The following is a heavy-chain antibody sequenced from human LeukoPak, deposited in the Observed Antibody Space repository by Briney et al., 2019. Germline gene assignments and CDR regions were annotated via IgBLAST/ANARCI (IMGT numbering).Heavy chain of an antibody. Sequence: ASVKVSCKVSGYTLTELSMHWVRQAPGKGLEWMGGFDPEDGETIYAQKFQGRVTMTEDTSTDTAYMELSSLRSEDTAVYYCATGDYDILTGYYRSDAFDIWGQGTMVTVSS. CDR1: GYTLTELS. J-gene: IGHJ3*02. D-gene: IGHD3-9*01. CDR2: FDPEDGET. V-gene: IGHV1-24*01. CDR3: ATGDYDILTGYYRSDAFDI.